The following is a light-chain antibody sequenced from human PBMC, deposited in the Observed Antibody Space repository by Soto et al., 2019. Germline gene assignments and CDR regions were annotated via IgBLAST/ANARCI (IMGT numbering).Light chain of an antibody. CDR2: DAS. CDR1: QGISTY. V-gene: IGKV1-39*01. CDR3: QRGHATPYT. J-gene: IGKJ2*01. Sequence: DIRLTQSPSSLSVSVGDRVTIRCRASQGISTYLNWYQQKSGRAPELLIYDASTLQSGVPSRFTGSGSGTDFNLDVSTLQPEVVATYYCQRGHATPYTFGQGTKLEIK.